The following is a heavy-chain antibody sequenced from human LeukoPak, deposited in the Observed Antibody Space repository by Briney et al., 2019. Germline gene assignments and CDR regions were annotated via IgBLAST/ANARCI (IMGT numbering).Heavy chain of an antibody. D-gene: IGHD6-13*01. CDR3: ARDIFRIAAAGNDLWCAFDI. V-gene: IGHV7-4-1*02. CDR1: GYTFTSYA. J-gene: IGHJ3*02. Sequence: ASVKVSCKASGYTFTSYAMNWVRQAPGQGLEWMGWINTNTGNPTYAQGFTGRFVFSLDTSVSTAYLQISSLKAEDTAVYYCARDIFRIAAAGNDLWCAFDIWGQGTMVTVSS. CDR2: INTNTGNP.